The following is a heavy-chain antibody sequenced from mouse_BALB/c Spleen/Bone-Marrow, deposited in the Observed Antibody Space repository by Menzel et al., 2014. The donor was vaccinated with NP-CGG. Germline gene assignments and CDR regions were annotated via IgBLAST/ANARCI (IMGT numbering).Heavy chain of an antibody. CDR2: IWGDGST. CDR3: ARDSFLITRALDY. CDR1: GFSLTGYG. V-gene: IGHV2-6-7*01. J-gene: IGHJ4*01. D-gene: IGHD2-4*01. Sequence: QVQLQQPGPGLVAPSQSLSITCTVSGFSLTGYGVSWVRQPPGKGLEWLGMIWGDGSTDHNSALKSKLSISKDNSKSQVFLKMNSLQTDDTARYYCARDSFLITRALDYWGQGTSVTVSS.